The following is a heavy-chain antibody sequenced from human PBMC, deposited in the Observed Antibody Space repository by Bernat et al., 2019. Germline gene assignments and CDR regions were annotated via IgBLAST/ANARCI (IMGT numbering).Heavy chain of an antibody. V-gene: IGHV3-23*01. J-gene: IGHJ3*02. Sequence: EVQLLESGGGLVQPGGSLRLSCAASGFTFISYAMSWVRQAPGKGLGWVSAISGSGGSTYYADSVKGRFTISRDNSKNTLYLKMNSLRAEDTAVYYCAKVFRGKHDAFDIWGQGTMVTVSS. CDR1: GFTFISYA. CDR2: ISGSGGST. D-gene: IGHD3-10*02. CDR3: AKVFRGKHDAFDI.